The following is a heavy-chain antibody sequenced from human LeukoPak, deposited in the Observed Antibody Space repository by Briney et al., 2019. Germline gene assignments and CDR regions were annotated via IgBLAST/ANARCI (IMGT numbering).Heavy chain of an antibody. D-gene: IGHD1-26*01. CDR3: VREATGATGYFDY. CDR2: IPSSGSTI. J-gene: IGHJ4*02. Sequence: GGSLRLSCAASGFTFSTYEMNWVRQAPGKGLEWVSYIPSSGSTIYYVDSVKGRFTISRDNAKNSLYLQMNSLRVEDTAVYYCVREATGATGYFDYWGQGTLVTVSS. V-gene: IGHV3-48*03. CDR1: GFTFSTYE.